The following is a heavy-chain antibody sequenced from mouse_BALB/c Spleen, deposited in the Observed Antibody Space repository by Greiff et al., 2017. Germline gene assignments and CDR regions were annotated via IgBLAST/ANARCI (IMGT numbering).Heavy chain of an antibody. CDR1: GFKIKGTY. D-gene: IGHD1-1*01. CDR3: ARDYYGSSPWFAY. V-gene: IGHV14-3*02. CDR2: IDPANGNT. J-gene: IGHJ3*01. Sequence: SGAGLVKPGASVQFSFPASGFKIKGTYLPWVKQRPEQGLEWSGRIDPANGNTIYDPKFQGKASITADTSSNPAYLQLSSLTSEDTAVYYCARDYYGSSPWFAYWGQGTLVTVSA.